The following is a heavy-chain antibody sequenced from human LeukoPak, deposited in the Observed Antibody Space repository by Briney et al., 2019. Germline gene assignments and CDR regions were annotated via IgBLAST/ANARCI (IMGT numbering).Heavy chain of an antibody. Sequence: GGSLRLSCAASGFTFSNAWMSWVRQAPGKGLEWVGRIKSKTDGGTTDYAAPVKGRFTISRDDSKNTLYLQMSSLRAEDTAVYFCAKPITGTTRVDYWGQGTLVTVSS. V-gene: IGHV3-15*01. CDR2: IKSKTDGGTT. D-gene: IGHD1-7*01. CDR1: GFTFSNAW. CDR3: AKPITGTTRVDY. J-gene: IGHJ4*02.